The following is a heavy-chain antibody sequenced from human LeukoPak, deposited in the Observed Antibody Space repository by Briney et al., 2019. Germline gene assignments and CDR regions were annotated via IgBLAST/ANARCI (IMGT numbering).Heavy chain of an antibody. CDR2: IIPIFGTA. Sequence: EASVKVSCKASGGTFSSYAISWVRQAPGQGLEWMGGIIPIFGTANYAQKFQGRVTITADESTSTAYMELSSLRSEDTAVYYCARDCPIWSGDDYYYMDVWGKGTTVTVSS. CDR3: ARDCPIWSGDDYYYMDV. CDR1: GGTFSSYA. J-gene: IGHJ6*03. D-gene: IGHD3-3*01. V-gene: IGHV1-69*01.